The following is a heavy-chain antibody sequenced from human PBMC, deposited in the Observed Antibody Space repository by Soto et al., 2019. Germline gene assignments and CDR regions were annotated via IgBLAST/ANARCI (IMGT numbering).Heavy chain of an antibody. Sequence: EVQLVESGGGLVQPGGSLRLSCAASRLTVSTNPMSWVRQAPGKGLEWVSVIYTGGGTHYADSVKGRFTISRDNSKNTVNLQMNSLRPEDTAVYYCARDGSGHWGQGTLVTVSS. V-gene: IGHV3-66*01. CDR3: ARDGSGH. CDR2: IYTGGGT. CDR1: RLTVSTNP. J-gene: IGHJ4*02.